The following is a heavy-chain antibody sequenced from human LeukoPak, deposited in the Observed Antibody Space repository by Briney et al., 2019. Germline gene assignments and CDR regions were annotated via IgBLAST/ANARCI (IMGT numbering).Heavy chain of an antibody. CDR2: IYYSGST. CDR1: GGSISSSSYY. J-gene: IGHJ6*03. V-gene: IGHV4-39*01. CDR3: ARAGDYVYYYMDV. Sequence: SETLSLTCTVPGGSISSSSYYWGWIRQPPGKGLEWIGSIYYSGSTYYNPSLKSRVTISVDTSKNQFSLKLSSVTAADTAVYYCARAGDYVYYYMDVWGKGTTVTISS.